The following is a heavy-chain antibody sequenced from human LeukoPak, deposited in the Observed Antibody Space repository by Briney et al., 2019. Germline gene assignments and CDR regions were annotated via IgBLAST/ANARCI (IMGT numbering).Heavy chain of an antibody. CDR1: GGSISSSNW. V-gene: IGHV4-4*02. CDR2: IYHSGST. Sequence: SETLSLTCAVSGGSISSSNWWSWVRQPPGKGLDWIGEIYHSGSTNYNPPLKSRVTISVDKSKNQFSLKLSSVTAADTAVYYCARDYDVLTAYPPTQLFDPWGQGTLVTVSS. J-gene: IGHJ5*02. D-gene: IGHD3-9*01. CDR3: ARDYDVLTAYPPTQLFDP.